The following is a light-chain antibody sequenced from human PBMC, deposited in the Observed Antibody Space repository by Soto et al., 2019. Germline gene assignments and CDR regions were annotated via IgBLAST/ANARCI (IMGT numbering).Light chain of an antibody. J-gene: IGKJ1*01. CDR1: RSVGSNY. CDR3: QQYGSSPST. V-gene: IGKV3-20*01. CDR2: GAS. Sequence: VFTPAPTTLTLSPVDIATLSCSTARSVGSNYLAWFQQKPGQAPRLLIYGASSRATGIPDRFRGSGSGTDFTLTISSLQSEDFALYHCQQYGSSPSTFGQGTKVDIK.